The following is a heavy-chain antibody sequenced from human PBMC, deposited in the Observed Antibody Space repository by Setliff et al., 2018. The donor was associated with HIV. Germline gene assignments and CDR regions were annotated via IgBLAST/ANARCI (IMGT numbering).Heavy chain of an antibody. CDR1: GYTFTSYG. CDR2: ISAYNGNK. J-gene: IGHJ6*01. Sequence: GASVKVSCKASGYTFTSYGICWVRRAPGQGLEWMGWISAYNGNKNYAQQLQGRVTMTTDTFTSTAYMELRSLGSEDTAVCYCATGFGTVRGGMDYYYYGMDVWGQGTTVTVSS. D-gene: IGHD3-10*01. CDR3: ATGFGTVRGGMDYYYYGMDV. V-gene: IGHV1-18*01.